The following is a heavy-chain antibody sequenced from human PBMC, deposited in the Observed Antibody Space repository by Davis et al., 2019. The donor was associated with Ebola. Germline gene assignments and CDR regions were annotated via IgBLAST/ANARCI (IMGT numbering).Heavy chain of an antibody. D-gene: IGHD1-1*01. J-gene: IGHJ4*02. Sequence: GSLKISCAASGFTFSSYWMSWVRQAPGKGLEWVANIKQDGGEKYYVDSVRGRFTISRDNAKNSLFLQMNSLRVEDTAVYFCARDQSSTWYKDNWGQGTLVAVSS. CDR2: IKQDGGEK. V-gene: IGHV3-7*01. CDR1: GFTFSSYW. CDR3: ARDQSSTWYKDN.